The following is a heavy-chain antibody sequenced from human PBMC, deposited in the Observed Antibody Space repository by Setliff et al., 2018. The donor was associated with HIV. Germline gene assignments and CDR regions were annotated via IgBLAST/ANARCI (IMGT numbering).Heavy chain of an antibody. CDR2: IYYTGIP. CDR3: ARASSDIPGVDSNYFDD. CDR1: GGSISSHY. V-gene: IGHV4-59*11. J-gene: IGHJ4*02. Sequence: PSETLSLTCTVSGGSISSHYWSWIRQPPGKGLEWVGLIYYTGIPTYNPSLSSRVTTSVDTSKNQFSLKLTSVTAADTAVYYCARASSDIPGVDSNYFDDWGQGTLVTVSS. D-gene: IGHD2-2*01.